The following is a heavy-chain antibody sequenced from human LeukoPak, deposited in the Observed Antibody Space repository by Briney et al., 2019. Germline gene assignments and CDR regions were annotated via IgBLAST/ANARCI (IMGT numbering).Heavy chain of an antibody. Sequence: SETLSLICTASGSSISGFYWSWIRQPPGKGLQWIGYIYYSGSTNYSHSVKSRVTISVDTSKNKFSLKLPSVTATATAVSDCERGVNSGYFDYCGQGTLVTVSS. V-gene: IGHV4-59*01. D-gene: IGHD1-26*01. CDR3: ERGVNSGYFDY. CDR1: GSSISGFY. CDR2: IYYSGST. J-gene: IGHJ4*02.